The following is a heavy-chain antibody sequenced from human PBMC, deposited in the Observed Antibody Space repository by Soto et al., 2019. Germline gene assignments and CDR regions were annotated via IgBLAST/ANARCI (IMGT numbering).Heavy chain of an antibody. CDR1: GGSISSYY. CDR2: IYYSGST. Sequence: SETLSLTCTVSGGSISSYYWSWIRQPPGKGLEWIGDIYYSGSTNYNPSLKSRGTISVDTSKNQFSLKLSSVTAADTAVYYCARAETYYAFWSGYYTSRWFDPWGQGTLVTVSS. CDR3: ARAETYYAFWSGYYTSRWFDP. J-gene: IGHJ5*02. V-gene: IGHV4-59*01. D-gene: IGHD3-3*01.